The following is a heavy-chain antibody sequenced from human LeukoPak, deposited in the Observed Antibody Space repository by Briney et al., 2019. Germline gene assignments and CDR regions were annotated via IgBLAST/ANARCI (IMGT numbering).Heavy chain of an antibody. CDR1: GFTVSSNY. Sequence: GGSLRLSCAASGFTVSSNYMSWVRQAPGKGLEWVSSISSSSSYIYYADSVKGRFTISRDNAKNSLYLQMNSLRAEDTAVYYCARDLHLSLDYWGQGTLVTVSS. D-gene: IGHD3-16*01. V-gene: IGHV3-21*01. CDR2: ISSSSSYI. CDR3: ARDLHLSLDY. J-gene: IGHJ4*02.